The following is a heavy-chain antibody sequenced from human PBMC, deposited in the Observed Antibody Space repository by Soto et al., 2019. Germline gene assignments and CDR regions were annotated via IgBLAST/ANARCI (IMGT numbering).Heavy chain of an antibody. D-gene: IGHD3-10*01. V-gene: IGHV4-31*03. CDR3: ARELRFGEDYYGMDV. J-gene: IGHJ6*02. CDR2: IYYSGST. Sequence: QVQLQESGPGLVKPSQTLSLTCTVSGGSISSGGYYWSWIRQHPGKGLEWIGYIYYSGSTYYNPSLKSRVPISVDTSKNQFSLKLSSVTAADTAVYYCARELRFGEDYYGMDVWGQGTTVTVSS. CDR1: GGSISSGGYY.